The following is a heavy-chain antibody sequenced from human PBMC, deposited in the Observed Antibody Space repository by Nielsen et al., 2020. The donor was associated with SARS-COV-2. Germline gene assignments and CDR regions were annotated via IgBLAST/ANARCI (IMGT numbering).Heavy chain of an antibody. CDR3: TKGAQLGDF. CDR1: GFTFSSYG. CDR2: ISYDGSVK. J-gene: IGHJ4*02. D-gene: IGHD6-13*01. Sequence: GESLKISCAASGFTFSSYGMHWVRQAPGKGLDWVTFISYDGSVKYYATSVKGRFTISTDMSQNTLYLQMNSLRPEDTAVYYCTKGAQLGDFWGQGTLVTVSS. V-gene: IGHV3-30*19.